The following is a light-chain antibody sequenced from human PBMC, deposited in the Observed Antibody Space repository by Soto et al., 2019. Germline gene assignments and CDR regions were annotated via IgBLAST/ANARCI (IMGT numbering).Light chain of an antibody. V-gene: IGLV2-14*03. Sequence: QSAPTQPASVSGSPGQSITISCAGTSADVGAFDYVSWYQHHPGKVPKLMIYDVSDRPSGVSTRFSGPKSANMASLTISGLQPDDEADYYCAAYTTSSTLVFGGGTQLTVL. J-gene: IGLJ3*02. CDR2: DVS. CDR1: SADVGAFDY. CDR3: AAYTTSSTLV.